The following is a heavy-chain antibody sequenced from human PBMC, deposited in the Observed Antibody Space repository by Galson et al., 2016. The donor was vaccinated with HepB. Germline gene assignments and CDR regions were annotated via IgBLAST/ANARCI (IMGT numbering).Heavy chain of an antibody. CDR2: INSDGTIS. V-gene: IGHV3-74*01. CDR3: GRDHSVVLTTAYNWFDP. J-gene: IGHJ5*02. CDR1: GFAFGSHW. Sequence: SLRLSCAASGFAFGSHWMHWVRQVPGKGLVWVSRINSDGTISNYADSVKGRFTISRDNAKNTLYLQMNSLRVEDTAVYYCGRDHSVVLTTAYNWFDPWGQGTLLTVSS. D-gene: IGHD4-23*01.